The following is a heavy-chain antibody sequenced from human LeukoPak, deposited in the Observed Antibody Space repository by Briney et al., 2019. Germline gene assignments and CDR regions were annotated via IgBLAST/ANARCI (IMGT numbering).Heavy chain of an antibody. Sequence: PGGSLRLSCAASGFTFSSYEMNWVRQAPGKGLEWVSYISSSGTTIYYADSVKGRFTISRDNAKNSLYLQMHSRRAEDTAVYYCAREEASGALDALDVWGQGTMVTVSS. J-gene: IGHJ3*01. CDR2: ISSSGTTI. D-gene: IGHD3-3*01. V-gene: IGHV3-48*03. CDR1: GFTFSSYE. CDR3: AREEASGALDALDV.